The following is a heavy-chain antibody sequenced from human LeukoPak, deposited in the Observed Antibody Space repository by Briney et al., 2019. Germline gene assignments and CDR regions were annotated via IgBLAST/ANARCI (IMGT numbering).Heavy chain of an antibody. D-gene: IGHD3-10*01. CDR2: IYYSGST. Sequence: SETLSLTCTVSGGSISSYYWSWIRQPPGKGLEWIGYIYYSGSTNYNPSLKSRVTISVDTSKNQFSLKLSSVTAADTAVYYCASGFHGSGSSPLGSYWYFDLWGRGTLVTVSS. CDR3: ASGFHGSGSSPLGSYWYFDL. V-gene: IGHV4-59*08. J-gene: IGHJ2*01. CDR1: GGSISSYY.